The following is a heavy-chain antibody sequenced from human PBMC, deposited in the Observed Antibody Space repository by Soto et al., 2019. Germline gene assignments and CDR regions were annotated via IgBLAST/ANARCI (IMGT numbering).Heavy chain of an antibody. V-gene: IGHV1-2*02. CDR1: GYTFTGYY. CDR2: INPNSGGT. CDR3: ARGGGYYGSGAYYRGYFDH. J-gene: IGHJ4*02. D-gene: IGHD3-10*01. Sequence: ASVKVSCKASGYTFTGYYMHWVRQAPGQGLEWMGWINPNSGGTKFSPKFQGRVIITRDKSANTAFMQLTSLTSEDTALYYCARGGGYYGSGAYYRGYFDHWGLGTLVTVSS.